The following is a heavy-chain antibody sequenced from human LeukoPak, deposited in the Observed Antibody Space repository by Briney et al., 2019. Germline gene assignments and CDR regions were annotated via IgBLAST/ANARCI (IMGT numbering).Heavy chain of an antibody. Sequence: ASVKVSCKASGGTFSSYAISWVRQAPGQGLEWMGGIIPIFGTTNYAQKFQGRVTITADESTRTAYMELSSLRSEDTAVYYCASPLRFLEWLPFDYWGQGTLVTVSS. V-gene: IGHV1-69*13. D-gene: IGHD3-3*01. CDR1: GGTFSSYA. CDR2: IIPIFGTT. CDR3: ASPLRFLEWLPFDY. J-gene: IGHJ4*02.